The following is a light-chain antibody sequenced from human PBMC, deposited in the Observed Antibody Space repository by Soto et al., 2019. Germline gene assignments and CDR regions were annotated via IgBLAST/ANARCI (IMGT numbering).Light chain of an antibody. CDR3: TSYAGTRNLV. V-gene: IGLV2-8*01. CDR2: EVN. J-gene: IGLJ3*02. Sequence: QSVLTQPPSASGSPGQSVTISCTGTSSDVGGYDSVSWYQQHPGRAPKLLIYEVNERPSGAPDRFSASKSDNTASLTVSGLQAEDEADYYCTSYAGTRNLVFGGGTKLTVL. CDR1: SSDVGGYDS.